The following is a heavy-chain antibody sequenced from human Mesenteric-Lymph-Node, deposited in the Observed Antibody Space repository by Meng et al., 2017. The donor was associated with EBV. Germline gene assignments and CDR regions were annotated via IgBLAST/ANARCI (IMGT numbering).Heavy chain of an antibody. J-gene: IGHJ4*02. CDR2: MNPFSGNT. V-gene: IGHV1-8*01. CDR3: ARGNPVTNPLDS. CDR1: GYRFSEYG. D-gene: IGHD4-17*01. Sequence: QVQLVQSGAEVKKPVATVKVSCKASGYRFSEYGHNWVRQAPGQGLGWMGWMNPFSGNTAYARKFLGRVTMTRDTSTGTAYMELSSLRSEDAAVYYCARGNPVTNPLDSWGQGTLVTVSS.